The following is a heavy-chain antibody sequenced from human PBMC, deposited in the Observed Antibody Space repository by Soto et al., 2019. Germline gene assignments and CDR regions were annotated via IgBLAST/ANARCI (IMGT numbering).Heavy chain of an antibody. Sequence: SETLSLTCTVSGGSISSNYWSWIRQPPGKGLELLGFVSHSGSTNYNPSLKSRVIISRDTSKNQLSLKLTSVTAADTAVYYCARDYLRALDYWGHGTLVTVSS. V-gene: IGHV4-59*01. CDR1: GGSISSNY. J-gene: IGHJ4*01. CDR3: ARDYLRALDY. CDR2: VSHSGST. D-gene: IGHD2-21*01.